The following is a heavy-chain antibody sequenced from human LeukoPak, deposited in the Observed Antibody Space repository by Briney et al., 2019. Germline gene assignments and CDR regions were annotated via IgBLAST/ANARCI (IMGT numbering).Heavy chain of an antibody. J-gene: IGHJ4*02. CDR3: AKSSSWYENYFDY. Sequence: PGGSLRLSCAASGFTFSSYGMSWVRQAPGKGLEWVSAISGSGGSTYYADSVKGRFTISRDNSKNTLYLQMNSLRAEDTAVYYCAKSSSWYENYFDYWGQGTLVTVSS. D-gene: IGHD6-13*01. CDR2: ISGSGGST. CDR1: GFTFSSYG. V-gene: IGHV3-23*01.